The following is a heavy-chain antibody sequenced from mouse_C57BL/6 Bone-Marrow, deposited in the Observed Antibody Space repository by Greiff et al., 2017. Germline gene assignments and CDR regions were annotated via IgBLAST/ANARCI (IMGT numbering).Heavy chain of an antibody. V-gene: IGHV5-6*01. CDR3: ARGLGYFDV. CDR2: ISSGGSYT. Sequence: EVQLVESGGDLVKPGGSLKLSCAASGFTFSSYGMSWVRQTPDKRLEWVATISSGGSYTYYPDSVKGRFTISRDNAKNTLYLQMSSLKSEDTAMYYCARGLGYFDVWGTGTTVTVSS. J-gene: IGHJ1*03. CDR1: GFTFSSYG.